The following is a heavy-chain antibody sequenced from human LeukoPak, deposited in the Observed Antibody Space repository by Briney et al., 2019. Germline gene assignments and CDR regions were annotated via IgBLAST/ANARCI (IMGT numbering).Heavy chain of an antibody. CDR2: IYHSGST. CDR1: GGSISSYY. Sequence: SETLSLTCTVSGGSISSYYWSWIRQPPGKGLEWIGSIYHSGSTYYNPSLKSRVTISVDTSKNQFSLKLSSVTAADTAVYYCARHRRIVVVPAAGGLWFDPWGQGTLVTVSS. CDR3: ARHRRIVVVPAAGGLWFDP. D-gene: IGHD2-2*01. J-gene: IGHJ5*02. V-gene: IGHV4-59*08.